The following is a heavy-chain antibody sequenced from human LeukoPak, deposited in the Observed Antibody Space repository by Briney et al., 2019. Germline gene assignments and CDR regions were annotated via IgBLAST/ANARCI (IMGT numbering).Heavy chain of an antibody. CDR1: GYTFSDYT. CDR2: INPSSNAA. J-gene: IGHJ4*02. Sequence: ASVTVSCKTSGYTFSDYTIHWVRQAPGQGLEWMGWINPSSNAANYAQRFEGRVSLTRDTSISTADMVLTSLTSDDTGVYYCARSRELLDFDTWGQGTLVSVSS. V-gene: IGHV1-2*02. CDR3: ARSRELLDFDT. D-gene: IGHD3-10*01.